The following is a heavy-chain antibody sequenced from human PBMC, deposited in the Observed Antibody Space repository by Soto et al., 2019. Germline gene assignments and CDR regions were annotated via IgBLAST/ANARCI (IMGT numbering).Heavy chain of an antibody. CDR2: ITSAGST. CDR3: ATADNFPSQGSGWANRVDS. J-gene: IGHJ4*02. Sequence: EVQLLESGGYLAQPGGSLRLLCAASGFTFSNYAMTWVLQSPGGWLEWVSTITSAGSTFHGDTVKGPFTFSRDNSKSTLYLQMNSLGAEDTAVYYCATADNFPSQGSGWANRVDSWGQGTLVTVSS. V-gene: IGHV3-23*01. D-gene: IGHD6-19*01. CDR1: GFTFSNYA.